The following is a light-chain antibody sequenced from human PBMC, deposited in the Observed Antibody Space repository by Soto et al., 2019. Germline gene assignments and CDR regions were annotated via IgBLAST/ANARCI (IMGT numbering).Light chain of an antibody. CDR1: SGYSNYK. Sequence: QSVLTQPPSASASLGASVTLTCTLSSGYSNYKVDWYQQGPGKGPRFVMRVGTGGIVGSKGDGIPDRFSVLGSGLNRYLTLKNNQEEDECDYRCGAGHGSGSSFVYVFGTGTKVTVL. V-gene: IGLV9-49*01. CDR2: VGTGGIVG. J-gene: IGLJ1*01. CDR3: GAGHGSGSSFVYV.